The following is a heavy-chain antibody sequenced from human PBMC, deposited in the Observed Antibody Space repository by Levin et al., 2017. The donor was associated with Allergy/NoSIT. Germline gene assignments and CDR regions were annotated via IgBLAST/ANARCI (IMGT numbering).Heavy chain of an antibody. J-gene: IGHJ6*03. CDR1: GGSFSGYY. D-gene: IGHD2-2*01. CDR2: INHSGST. CDR3: ARVGGNCSSTSCYHYYYMDG. Sequence: SETLSLTCAVYGGSFSGYYWSWIRQPPGKGLEWIGEINHSGSTNYNPSLKSRVTISVDTSKNQFSLKLSSVTAADTAVYYCARVGGNCSSTSCYHYYYMDGWGKGTTVTVSS. V-gene: IGHV4-34*01.